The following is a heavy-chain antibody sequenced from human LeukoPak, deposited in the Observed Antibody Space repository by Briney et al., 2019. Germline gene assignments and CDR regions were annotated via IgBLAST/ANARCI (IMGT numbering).Heavy chain of an antibody. CDR3: ARQASGGWYYDY. Sequence: ASVKVSCKASGYTFTDYYMHWVRQPPGQGLEWMGWINPNSGGAHYAQKFQGRVSMTRDTSISTIYMELSRLTSGDTAVYYCARQASGGWYYDYWGQGTLVTVPS. V-gene: IGHV1-2*02. D-gene: IGHD6-19*01. J-gene: IGHJ4*02. CDR1: GYTFTDYY. CDR2: INPNSGGA.